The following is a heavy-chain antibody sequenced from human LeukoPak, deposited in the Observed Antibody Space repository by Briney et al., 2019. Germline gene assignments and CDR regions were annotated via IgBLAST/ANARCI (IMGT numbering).Heavy chain of an antibody. Sequence: GGSLRLSCAASGFTFSSYAMSWVRQAPGKGLEWVSAISGSGGSIYYADSVKGRFTISRDNSKNTLYLQMNSLRAEDTAVYYCAKDLRQLGGAFDIWGQGTMVTVSS. J-gene: IGHJ3*02. CDR1: GFTFSSYA. CDR2: ISGSGGSI. V-gene: IGHV3-23*01. D-gene: IGHD1-1*01. CDR3: AKDLRQLGGAFDI.